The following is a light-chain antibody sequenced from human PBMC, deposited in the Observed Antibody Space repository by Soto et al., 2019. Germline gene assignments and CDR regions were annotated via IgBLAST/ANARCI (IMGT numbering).Light chain of an antibody. CDR1: SSDVGSCNC. CDR3: CSSVGSPNWV. CDR2: EVN. V-gene: IGLV2-23*02. J-gene: IGLJ3*02. Sequence: QSALTQPASVSGSPGQSITISCTGTSSDVGSCNCVSWYQQHPGKAPTLMIYEVNKRPSGVSNRFSGSKSGNTASLTISGLQAEDEADYYRCSSVGSPNWVFGGGTKLTVL.